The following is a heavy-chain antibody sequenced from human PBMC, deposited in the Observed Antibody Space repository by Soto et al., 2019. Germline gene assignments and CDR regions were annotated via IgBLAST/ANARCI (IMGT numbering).Heavy chain of an antibody. CDR2: ISPSSTYI. CDR3: ATDTGDIEVVPATT. CDR1: GLNFEKCS. J-gene: IGHJ4*02. D-gene: IGHD2-15*01. Sequence: VGSLRLSCAASGLNFEKCSMNWVRQPPGKGPEWLASISPSSTYIRYADSVKGRFTISRDNARNSLSLQMMNLRADDTAIYYCATDTGDIEVVPATTWGQGTLVTVS. V-gene: IGHV3-21*04.